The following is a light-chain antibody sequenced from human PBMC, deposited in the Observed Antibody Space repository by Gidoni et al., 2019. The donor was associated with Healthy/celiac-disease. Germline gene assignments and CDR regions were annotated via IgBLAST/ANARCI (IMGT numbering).Light chain of an antibody. CDR1: QSVSSSY. J-gene: IGKJ4*01. CDR3: QQYGSSPELT. CDR2: GPS. Sequence: SLLTLSPGTLSLSPGERATPSCRASQSVSSSYLAWYQHKPGPAPRLLIYGPSSRAPGIPDRFSGSGSGTDFTLTISRLEPEDFAVYYCQQYGSSPELTFGGGTKVEIK. V-gene: IGKV3-20*01.